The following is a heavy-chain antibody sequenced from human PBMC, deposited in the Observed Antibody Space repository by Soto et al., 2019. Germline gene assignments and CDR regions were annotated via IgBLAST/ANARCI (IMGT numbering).Heavy chain of an antibody. V-gene: IGHV2-5*01. Sequence: QITLKESGPTLVKPTQTLTLTCTFSGFSLSTSGVGVGWIRQPPGKALEWLALIYWNDDKRYSPSLKSRLTITNDPSKNQVALTMTNMDPVDTATYYCAHSGSDILRFLRELDSNWFCLWGQGPLVNVSA. CDR1: GFSLSTSGVG. CDR2: IYWNDDK. CDR3: AHSGSDILRFLRELDSNWFCL. D-gene: IGHD3-3*01. J-gene: IGHJ5*02.